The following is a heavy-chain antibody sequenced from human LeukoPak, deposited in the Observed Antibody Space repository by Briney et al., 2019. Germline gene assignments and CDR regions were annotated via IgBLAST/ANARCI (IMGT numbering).Heavy chain of an antibody. CDR1: GFTFSSYA. J-gene: IGHJ4*02. CDR2: ISYDGSNK. D-gene: IGHD5-24*01. CDR3: ACARRRGPGLQPIDY. V-gene: IGHV3-30-3*01. Sequence: GRSLRLSCAASGFTFSSYAMHWVRQAPGKGLEWVAVISYDGSNKYYADSVKGRFTISRDNSKNTLYLQMNSLRAEDTAVYYCACARRRGPGLQPIDYWGQGTLVTVSS.